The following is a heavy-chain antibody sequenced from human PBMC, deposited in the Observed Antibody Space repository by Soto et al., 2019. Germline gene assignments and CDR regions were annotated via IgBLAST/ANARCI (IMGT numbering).Heavy chain of an antibody. D-gene: IGHD1-26*01. J-gene: IGHJ4*02. CDR2: ISSTSNSI. Sequence: PGGSLRLSCAASGFTFSSYTMHWVRQAPGKGLEWVSSISSTSNSIYYADSMKGRFTISRDNAKKSVYLQMNSLRDEDTAVYYCARDGAPYLFDYWGQGTLVTVSS. CDR1: GFTFSSYT. V-gene: IGHV3-21*01. CDR3: ARDGAPYLFDY.